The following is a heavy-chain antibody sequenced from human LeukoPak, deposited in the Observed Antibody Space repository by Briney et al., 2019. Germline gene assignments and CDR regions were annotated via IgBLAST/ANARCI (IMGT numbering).Heavy chain of an antibody. CDR2: INPSGGST. V-gene: IGHV1-46*01. CDR1: GYTFISYY. CDR3: ARVEGYDSSGYYYGY. J-gene: IGHJ4*02. Sequence: GASVKVSCKASGYTFISYYMHWVRQAPGQGLEWMGIINPSGGSTNYAQKFQGRVTMTRDTSTSTVYMELSSLRSEDTAVYYCARVEGYDSSGYYYGYWGQGTLVTVSS. D-gene: IGHD3-22*01.